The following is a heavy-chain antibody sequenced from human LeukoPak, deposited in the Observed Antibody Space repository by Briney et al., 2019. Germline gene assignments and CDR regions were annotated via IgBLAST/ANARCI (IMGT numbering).Heavy chain of an antibody. Sequence: GGSLRLSCAASGFTFSSYSMNWVRQAPGKGLEWVANIKQDGSEKYYVDSVKGRFTISRDNAKNSLYLQMNSLRAEDTAVYYCARYYYGSGNFDYWGQGTLVTVSS. D-gene: IGHD3-10*01. J-gene: IGHJ4*02. V-gene: IGHV3-7*01. CDR1: GFTFSSYS. CDR3: ARYYYGSGNFDY. CDR2: IKQDGSEK.